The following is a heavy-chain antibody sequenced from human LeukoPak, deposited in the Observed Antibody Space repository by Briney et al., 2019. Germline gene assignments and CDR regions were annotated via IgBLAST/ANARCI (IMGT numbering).Heavy chain of an antibody. D-gene: IGHD2-8*01. CDR1: GFTFSSYS. CDR3: AKDRCSNGVGCYYYYMDV. J-gene: IGHJ6*03. CDR2: ISSSSSTI. V-gene: IGHV3-48*01. Sequence: GGSLRLSCAASGFTFSSYSMNWVRQAPGKGLERVSYISSSSSTIYYADSVKGRFTISRDNAKNSLYLQMNSLRAEDTAVYYCAKDRCSNGVGCYYYYMDVWGKGTTVTISS.